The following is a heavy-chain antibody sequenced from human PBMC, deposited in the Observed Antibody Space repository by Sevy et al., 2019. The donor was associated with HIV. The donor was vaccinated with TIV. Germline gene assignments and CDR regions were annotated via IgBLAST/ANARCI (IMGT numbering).Heavy chain of an antibody. J-gene: IGHJ4*02. CDR3: GKGQGYDYIWGNERSEYDFDY. CDR2: ISHDGSYQ. V-gene: IGHV3-30*18. D-gene: IGHD3-16*01. Sequence: GGSLRLSCAASRFTFSTYDIHWVRQAPGKGLEWVAVISHDGSYQYYTDSVKGRLTISRDDSKNKAYLQMNSLRADDSGVYYCGKGQGYDYIWGNERSEYDFDYWGQGTLVTVSS. CDR1: RFTFSTYD.